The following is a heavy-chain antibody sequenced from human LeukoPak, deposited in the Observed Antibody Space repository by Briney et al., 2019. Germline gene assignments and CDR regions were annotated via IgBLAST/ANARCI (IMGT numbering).Heavy chain of an antibody. Sequence: GASVKVSCKASGYTFTSYGISWVRQAPGQGLEWMGWISAYNGNTNYAQKLQGRVTMTTDTSTSTAYMELRSLRSDDTAVYYCARGRKYYYGSGSYYPDAFDIWGQGTMVTVSS. D-gene: IGHD3-10*01. J-gene: IGHJ3*02. CDR1: GYTFTSYG. CDR3: ARGRKYYYGSGSYYPDAFDI. CDR2: ISAYNGNT. V-gene: IGHV1-18*01.